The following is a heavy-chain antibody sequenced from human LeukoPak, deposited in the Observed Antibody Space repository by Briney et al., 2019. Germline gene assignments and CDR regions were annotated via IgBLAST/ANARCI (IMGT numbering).Heavy chain of an antibody. V-gene: IGHV3-15*01. J-gene: IGHJ6*03. CDR3: TTDLPMVRGVYYYYYYMDV. CDR2: NKSKTHGVTT. D-gene: IGHD3-10*01. CDR1: GFTFSNAW. Sequence: GGSLRHSCSASGFTFSNAWMSWVRPATGKGLEWCGRNKSKTHGVTTDYAAPVKGRFTISRDDSKNTLYLQMNSLNTEDTGVYYCTTDLPMVRGVYYYYYYMDVWGKGNTVTVSS.